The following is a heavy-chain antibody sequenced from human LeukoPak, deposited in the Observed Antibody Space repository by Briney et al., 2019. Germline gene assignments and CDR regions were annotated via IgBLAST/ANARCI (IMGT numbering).Heavy chain of an antibody. CDR1: GGSISSYY. CDR2: IYSSGST. V-gene: IGHV4-4*07. Sequence: PSETLSLTCTVSGGSISSYYWSWIRQPAGKGLEWIGRIYSSGSTIYNPPLKSRVTMPVDTSKNQFSLKLSSVIAADTAVYYCAKIVSRVGSGSYQVYNWFDPWGQGTLVTVSS. D-gene: IGHD3-10*01. J-gene: IGHJ5*02. CDR3: AKIVSRVGSGSYQVYNWFDP.